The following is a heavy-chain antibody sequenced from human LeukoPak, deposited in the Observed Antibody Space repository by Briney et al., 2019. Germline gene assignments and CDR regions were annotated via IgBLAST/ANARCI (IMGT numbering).Heavy chain of an antibody. J-gene: IGHJ4*02. Sequence: GGSLRLSCAASGFPFSSYSMNWVRQAPGKGLEWVSSISSSSTYIYYADSVKGRFTISRDSANNSLYLQMNSLRVEDTAVYYCARERGAGLSSSWVDYWGQGTLVTVSS. CDR3: ARERGAGLSSSWVDY. CDR2: ISSSSTYI. D-gene: IGHD6-13*01. CDR1: GFPFSSYS. V-gene: IGHV3-21*01.